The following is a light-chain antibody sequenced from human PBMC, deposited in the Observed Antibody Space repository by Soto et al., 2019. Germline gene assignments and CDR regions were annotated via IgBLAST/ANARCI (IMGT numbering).Light chain of an antibody. V-gene: IGKV3-15*01. CDR3: QQYNNWPRT. J-gene: IGKJ1*01. CDR1: QSVSSD. Sequence: ELVMTQSPATLSVSPGERATLPCRASQSVSSDLAWYQQKPGQAPRLLIYGASTRATGIPARFTGSGSGTEFTLTISSLQSEDFAVYYCQQYNNWPRTFGQGTKVDI. CDR2: GAS.